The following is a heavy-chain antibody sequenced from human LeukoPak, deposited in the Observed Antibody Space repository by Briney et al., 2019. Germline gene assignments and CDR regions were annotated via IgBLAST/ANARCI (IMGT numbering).Heavy chain of an antibody. CDR3: ARSSGSYYGAFDY. Sequence: GGSLRLSCAASGFTFSSHGMNWVRQAPGKGLEWVSSISSSSSYIYYGDSVKGRFTISRDNAKSSLYLQMNSLRAEDTAVYYCARSSGSYYGAFDYWGQGTLVTVSS. J-gene: IGHJ4*02. D-gene: IGHD1-26*01. CDR2: ISSSSSYI. CDR1: GFTFSSHG. V-gene: IGHV3-21*01.